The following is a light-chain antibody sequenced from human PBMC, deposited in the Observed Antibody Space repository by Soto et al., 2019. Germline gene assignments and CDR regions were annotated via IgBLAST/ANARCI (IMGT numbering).Light chain of an antibody. Sequence: QSVLPKAAAVSGCAGQSITISCTGTSSDIGGYKYVSWYQQYPGKAPKLMIYEVTNRPSGVSNRFSGSKSGNTSSLTISGLQAEDEAYYYCSSYTTSTASYVFGIWTKVTVL. V-gene: IGLV2-14*01. J-gene: IGLJ1*01. CDR2: EVT. CDR1: SSDIGGYKY. CDR3: SSYTTSTASYV.